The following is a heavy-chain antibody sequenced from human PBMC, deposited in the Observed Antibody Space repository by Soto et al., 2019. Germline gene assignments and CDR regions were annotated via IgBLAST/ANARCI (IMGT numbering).Heavy chain of an antibody. CDR2: IIPIFGTA. CDR3: ARTSRLRSGRYGPDAFDI. D-gene: IGHD1-26*01. Sequence: GASVKVSCKASGGTFSSYAISWVRQAPGQGLEWMGGIIPIFGTANYAQKFQGRVTITADESTSTAYMELSSLRSEDTAVYYCARTSRLRSGRYGPDAFDIWGQGTMVTVSS. CDR1: GGTFSSYA. J-gene: IGHJ3*02. V-gene: IGHV1-69*13.